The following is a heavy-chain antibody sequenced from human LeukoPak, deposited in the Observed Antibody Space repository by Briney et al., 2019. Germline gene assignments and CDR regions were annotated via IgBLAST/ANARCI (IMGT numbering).Heavy chain of an antibody. D-gene: IGHD4-23*01. Sequence: SVKVSCKASGGTFSSYAISWARQAPGQGLEWMGGIIPIFGTANYAQKFQGRVTITTDESTSTAYMELSSLRSEDTAVYYCARFEVYGGQGFDYWGQGTLVTVSS. V-gene: IGHV1-69*05. J-gene: IGHJ4*02. CDR3: ARFEVYGGQGFDY. CDR1: GGTFSSYA. CDR2: IIPIFGTA.